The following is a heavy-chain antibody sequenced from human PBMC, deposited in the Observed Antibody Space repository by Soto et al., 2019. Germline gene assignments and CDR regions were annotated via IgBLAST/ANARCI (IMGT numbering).Heavy chain of an antibody. CDR3: ARAYGGYADY. V-gene: IGHV4-59*01. D-gene: IGHD5-12*01. CDR2: IYYSGST. Sequence: QVQLQESGPGLVKPSETLSLTCTVSGGSSSSYYWSWIRQPPGKGLEWIGYIYYSGSTNYNPSLKSRVTISVDTSKNQFSLKLSSVTAADTAVYYCARAYGGYADYWGQGALVTVSS. J-gene: IGHJ4*02. CDR1: GGSSSSYY.